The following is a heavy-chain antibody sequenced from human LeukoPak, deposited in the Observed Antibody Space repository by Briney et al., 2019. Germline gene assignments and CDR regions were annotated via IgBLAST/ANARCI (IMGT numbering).Heavy chain of an antibody. V-gene: IGHV4-30-2*01. J-gene: IGHJ4*02. Sequence: SETLSLTCTVTGGSISFYSWSWIRQPPGKGLEWIGYIYHSGSTYYNPSLKSRVTISVDRSKNQFSLKLSSVTAADTAVYYCARAAGWGDLDYWGQGTLVTVSS. CDR3: ARAAGWGDLDY. CDR1: GGSISFYS. CDR2: IYHSGST. D-gene: IGHD3-10*01.